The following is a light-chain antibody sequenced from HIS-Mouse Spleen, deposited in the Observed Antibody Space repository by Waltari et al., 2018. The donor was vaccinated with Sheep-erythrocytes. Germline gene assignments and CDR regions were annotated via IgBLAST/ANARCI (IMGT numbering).Light chain of an antibody. CDR2: DNN. CDR3: GTWDSSLSAGV. Sequence: HSVLTQPPSVSAAPGQTVTISSPRSCPHTRHPYVPRYQQLQGTAPKLLIYDNNKRPSGIPDRFSGSKSGTSATLGITGLQTGDEADYYCGTWDSSLSAGVFGGGTKLTVL. J-gene: IGLJ3*02. CDR1: CPHTRHPY. V-gene: IGLV1-51*01.